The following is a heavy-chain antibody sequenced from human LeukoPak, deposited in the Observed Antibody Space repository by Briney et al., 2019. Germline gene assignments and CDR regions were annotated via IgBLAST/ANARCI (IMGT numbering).Heavy chain of an antibody. Sequence: GGSLRLSCAASRFTFSTYGMHWVRQAPGKGLEWVAFIRYDGSNKYYADSVKGRFTISRDNSKNTLYLQINSLRAEDTAVYYCAKSPHYYDSSGYYNDYWGQGTLVTVSS. D-gene: IGHD3-22*01. CDR3: AKSPHYYDSSGYYNDY. V-gene: IGHV3-30*02. CDR2: IRYDGSNK. J-gene: IGHJ4*02. CDR1: RFTFSTYG.